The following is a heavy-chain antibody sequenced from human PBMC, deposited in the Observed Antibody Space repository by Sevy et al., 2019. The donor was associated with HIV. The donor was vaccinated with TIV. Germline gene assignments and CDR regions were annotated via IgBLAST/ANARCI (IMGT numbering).Heavy chain of an antibody. CDR3: ARDRSGGTCYFDNPNAFDV. J-gene: IGHJ3*01. D-gene: IGHD2-15*01. CDR2: LYSGGGT. V-gene: IGHV3-66*02. CDR1: GFTVSATS. Sequence: GGSLRLSCAPSGFTVSATSMSWVRQASGKGLEWVSLLYSGGGTYYADSVRGRFTISRDTSKNTLYLQMNGLRGEDTALYYCARDRSGGTCYFDNPNAFDVWGQGTMVTVSS.